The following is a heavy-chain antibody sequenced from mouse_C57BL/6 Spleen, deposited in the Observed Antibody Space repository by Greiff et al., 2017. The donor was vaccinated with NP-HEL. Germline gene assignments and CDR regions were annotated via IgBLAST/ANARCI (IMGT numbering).Heavy chain of an antibody. CDR1: GYTFTDYY. CDR3: ARGGIYYDHYFDY. CDR2: IYPGSGNT. D-gene: IGHD2-4*01. Sequence: QVQLKQSGAELVRPGASVKLSCKASGYTFTDYYINWVKQRPGQGLEWIARIYPGSGNTYYNEKFKGKATLTAEKSSSTAYMQLSSLTSEDSAVYFCARGGIYYDHYFDYWGQGTTLTVSS. V-gene: IGHV1-76*01. J-gene: IGHJ2*01.